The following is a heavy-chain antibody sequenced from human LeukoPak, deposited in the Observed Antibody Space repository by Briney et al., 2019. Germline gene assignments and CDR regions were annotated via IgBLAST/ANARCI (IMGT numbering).Heavy chain of an antibody. J-gene: IGHJ6*02. CDR2: IYYSGST. D-gene: IGHD3-22*01. CDR3: ARGGYSSGYYALGLYYGMDV. CDR1: GGSISSYY. Sequence: PSETLSLTCTVSGGSISSYYWSWIRQPPGKGLEWIGYIYYSGSTNYNPSLKSRVTISVDTSKNQFSLKLSSVTAADTAVYYCARGGYSSGYYALGLYYGMDVWGQGTTVTVS. V-gene: IGHV4-59*01.